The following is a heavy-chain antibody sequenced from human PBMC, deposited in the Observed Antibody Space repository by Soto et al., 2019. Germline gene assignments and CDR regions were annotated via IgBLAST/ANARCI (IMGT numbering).Heavy chain of an antibody. D-gene: IGHD5-12*01. V-gene: IGHV1-69*01. CDR3: ARVPTTDIVAKISPVDY. Sequence: QVQLVQSGAEVKKPGSSVKVSCKASGGTFSSYAISWVRQAPGQGLEWMGGIIPIFGTANYAQKFQGRVTITAEDSASTADMELSSLSTEDTAVYYGARVPTTDIVAKISPVDYWGQGTLVTVSS. J-gene: IGHJ4*02. CDR2: IIPIFGTA. CDR1: GGTFSSYA.